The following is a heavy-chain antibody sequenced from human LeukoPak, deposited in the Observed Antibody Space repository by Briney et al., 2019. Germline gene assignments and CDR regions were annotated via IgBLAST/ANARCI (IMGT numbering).Heavy chain of an antibody. CDR3: ATKYSSSWYGVDY. V-gene: IGHV3-20*04. Sequence: RAGGSLRLSCAASGFTFDDYGMSWVRQAPGKGLEWVSGINWNGGSTGYADSVKGRFTISRDNAKNSLYLQMNSLRAEDTAVYYCATKYSSSWYGVDYWGQGTLVTVSS. D-gene: IGHD6-13*01. CDR1: GFTFDDYG. CDR2: INWNGGST. J-gene: IGHJ4*02.